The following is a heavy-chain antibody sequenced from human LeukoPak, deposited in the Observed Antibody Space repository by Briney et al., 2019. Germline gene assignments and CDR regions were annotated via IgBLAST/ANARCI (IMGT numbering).Heavy chain of an antibody. V-gene: IGHV4-34*01. J-gene: IGHJ6*02. CDR3: ARGRIAKIVVVHSFHYGMDV. CDR1: GGSFTDYF. CDR2: INDYTGNT. D-gene: IGHD3-22*01. Sequence: SETLSLTCAVFGGSFTDYFWTGVRQSPGKGVEWIGEINDYTGNTKYNPSLKSRVSISLEKSKNQFSLELRSVTAADTAVYYCARGRIAKIVVVHSFHYGMDVWGQGTTVTVSS.